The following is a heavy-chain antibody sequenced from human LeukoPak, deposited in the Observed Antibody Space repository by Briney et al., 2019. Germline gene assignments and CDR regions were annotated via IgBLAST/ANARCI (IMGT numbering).Heavy chain of an antibody. J-gene: IGHJ4*02. Sequence: PSETLSLTCTVSGGSISSGSYYWSWIRQPAGKGLEWIGRIYTSGSTNYNPSLKSRVTISLDTSKNQFSLRLNSVTAAGTAVYYCARFYSGSSVHYLDYWGQGTLVSVSS. CDR3: ARFYSGSSVHYLDY. CDR1: GGSISSGSYY. CDR2: IYTSGST. V-gene: IGHV4-61*02. D-gene: IGHD3-22*01.